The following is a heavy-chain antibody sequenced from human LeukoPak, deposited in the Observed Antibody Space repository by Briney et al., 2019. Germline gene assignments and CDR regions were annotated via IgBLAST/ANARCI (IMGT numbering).Heavy chain of an antibody. CDR2: IYHSGST. V-gene: IGHV4-38-2*02. D-gene: IGHD6-6*01. J-gene: IGHJ4*02. CDR1: GYSISSGYY. Sequence: SETLSLTCTVSGYSISSGYYWGWIRQPPGKGLEWIGSIYHSGSTYYNPSLKSRVTTSVDTSKNQFSLKLSSVTAADTAVYYCARDRQVIAARPVFDYWGQGTLVTVSS. CDR3: ARDRQVIAARPVFDY.